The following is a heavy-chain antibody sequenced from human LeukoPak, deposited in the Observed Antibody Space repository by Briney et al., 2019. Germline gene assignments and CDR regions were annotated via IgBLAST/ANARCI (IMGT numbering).Heavy chain of an antibody. CDR2: ISWDGGIT. J-gene: IGHJ4*02. Sequence: GGSLRLSCAASGFTFDDYGMHWVRQAPGKGLEWVSVISWDGGITYYADSVKGRFTIPRDNSKNSLYLQMKSLRPEDTAVYYCAKDTSDSSGHRFIDYWGQGTLVTVSS. V-gene: IGHV3-43D*03. D-gene: IGHD3-22*01. CDR1: GFTFDDYG. CDR3: AKDTSDSSGHRFIDY.